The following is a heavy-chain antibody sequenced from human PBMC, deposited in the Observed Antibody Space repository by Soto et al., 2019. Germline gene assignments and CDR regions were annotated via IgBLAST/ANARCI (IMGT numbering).Heavy chain of an antibody. CDR3: ARGKEIAARFDY. CDR1: GFTFSSYW. D-gene: IGHD6-6*01. CDR2: IKQDGSEK. J-gene: IGHJ4*02. V-gene: IGHV3-7*03. Sequence: EVQLVESGGGLVQPGGSLRLSCAASGFTFSSYWISWVRQAPGKGLEWVANIKQDGSEKYYVDSVKGRFTISRDNAKNSLYLQMNSLRAEDTAVYYCARGKEIAARFDYSGQGTLVTVSS.